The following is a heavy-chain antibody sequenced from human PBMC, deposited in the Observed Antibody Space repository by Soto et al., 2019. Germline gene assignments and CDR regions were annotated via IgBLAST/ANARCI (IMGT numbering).Heavy chain of an antibody. V-gene: IGHV4-59*12. D-gene: IGHD3-3*01. CDR3: ARGISKHYDFWSGQKENWFDP. Sequence: SETLSLTCTVSGGSISSYYWSWIRQPPGKGLEWIGYINHSGSTNYNPSLKSRVTISVDTSKNQFSLKLSSVTAADTAVYYCARGISKHYDFWSGQKENWFDPWGQGTLVTVSS. CDR1: GGSISSYY. J-gene: IGHJ5*02. CDR2: INHSGST.